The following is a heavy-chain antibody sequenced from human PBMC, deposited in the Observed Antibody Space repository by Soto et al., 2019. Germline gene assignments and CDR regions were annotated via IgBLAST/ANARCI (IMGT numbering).Heavy chain of an antibody. CDR3: ARGSALLFYYFDY. CDR2: INHSGST. Sequence: SETLSLTCAVYGGSFSGYYWSWIRQPPGKGLEWIGEINHSGSTNYNPSLKGRVTISVDTSKNQFSLSMTSVTAADTAVYYCARGSALLFYYFDYWGQGTPVTVSS. V-gene: IGHV4-34*01. J-gene: IGHJ4*02. D-gene: IGHD6-13*01. CDR1: GGSFSGYY.